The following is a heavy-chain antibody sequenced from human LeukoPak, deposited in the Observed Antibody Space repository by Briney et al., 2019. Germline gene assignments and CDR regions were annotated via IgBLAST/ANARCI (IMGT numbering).Heavy chain of an antibody. J-gene: IGHJ5*02. CDR2: ISTYNGNT. D-gene: IGHD2-2*01. CDR3: ARGMGVLVPAATWFDP. V-gene: IGHV1-18*01. Sequence: EASVKVSCKASGYTFTSYSINWVRQTPGQGLEWMGWISTYNGNTNYAQRLQGRVTMTTDTSTSTAYMELRSLRSDDTAVYYCARGMGVLVPAATWFDPWGQGTLVTVSS. CDR1: GYTFTSYS.